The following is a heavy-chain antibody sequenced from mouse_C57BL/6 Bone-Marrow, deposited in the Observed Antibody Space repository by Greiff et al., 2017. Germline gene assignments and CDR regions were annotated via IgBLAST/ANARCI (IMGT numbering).Heavy chain of an antibody. CDR1: GFTFSSYA. Sequence: EVKLVESGGGLVKPGGSLKLSCAASGFTFSSYAMSWVRQTPEKRLEWVATISDGGSYTYYPDNVKGRFTISRDNAKNNLYLQMSHLKSEDTAMYYCARRLYDYDEGYYFDYWGQGTTLTVSS. CDR3: ARRLYDYDEGYYFDY. V-gene: IGHV5-4*03. D-gene: IGHD2-4*01. J-gene: IGHJ2*01. CDR2: ISDGGSYT.